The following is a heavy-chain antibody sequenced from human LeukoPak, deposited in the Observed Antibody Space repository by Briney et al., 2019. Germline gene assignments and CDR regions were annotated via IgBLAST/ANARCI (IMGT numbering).Heavy chain of an antibody. J-gene: IGHJ6*02. CDR2: INPNSGGT. D-gene: IGHD2-15*01. CDR1: GYTFTGYY. Sequence: ASVTVSCKASGYTFTGYYMHWVRPAPGQGLEWMGWINPNSGGTNYAQKFQGRVTMTRDTSISTAYMELSRLRSDDTAVYYCARGPKGYCSGGSCYSSPKKYGMDVWGQGTTVTVSS. CDR3: ARGPKGYCSGGSCYSSPKKYGMDV. V-gene: IGHV1-2*02.